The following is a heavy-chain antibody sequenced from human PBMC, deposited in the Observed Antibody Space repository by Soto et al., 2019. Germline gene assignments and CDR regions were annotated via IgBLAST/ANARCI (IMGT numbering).Heavy chain of an antibody. CDR1: GFTFIRYW. CDR2: IKQDGSEK. Sequence: GSLRLSCAASGFTFIRYWISLFRHAPMKWLEWVANIKQDGSEKYYVDSVKGRFTISRDNAKNSVYLQMNSLRAEDTAVYYCVRDFEGSYGYGPFEYWGQGTLVTVSS. D-gene: IGHD5-18*01. V-gene: IGHV3-7*03. CDR3: VRDFEGSYGYGPFEY. J-gene: IGHJ4*02.